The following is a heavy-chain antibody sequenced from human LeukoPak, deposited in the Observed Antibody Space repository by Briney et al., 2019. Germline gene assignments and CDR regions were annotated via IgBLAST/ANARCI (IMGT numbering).Heavy chain of an antibody. D-gene: IGHD1-26*01. J-gene: IGHJ4*02. CDR1: GFTLSTYG. CDR3: ERLMVGQPGVGATHLDY. Sequence: PGGSLRLSCTASGFTLSTYGMNWVRQAPGKGLEWVTFIRHDGSATYYADSVKGRFTSSRDNSKSTVYLEVNSLRPEDTAVYYCERLMVGQPGVGATHLDYWGQGTLLSVSS. V-gene: IGHV3-30*02. CDR2: IRHDGSAT.